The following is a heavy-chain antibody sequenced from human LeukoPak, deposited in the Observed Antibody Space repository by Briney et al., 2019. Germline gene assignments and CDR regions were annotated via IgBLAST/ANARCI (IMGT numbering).Heavy chain of an antibody. Sequence: ASVKVSCKASGGTFSSYAISWVRQAPGQGLEWMGRIIPIFGRANYAQKFQGRVTITTDESTSTAYMELSSLRSEDTAVYYCARAARWLQSPLFDYWGQGTLVTVSS. V-gene: IGHV1-69*05. CDR2: IIPIFGRA. CDR3: ARAARWLQSPLFDY. CDR1: GGTFSSYA. J-gene: IGHJ4*02. D-gene: IGHD5-24*01.